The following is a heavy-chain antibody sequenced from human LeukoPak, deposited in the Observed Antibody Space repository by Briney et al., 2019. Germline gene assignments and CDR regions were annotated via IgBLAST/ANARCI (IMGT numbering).Heavy chain of an antibody. Sequence: SETLSLTCTVSGGSISSSSYYWGWIRQPPGKGLEWIASVYYSGSSYYNPSLRSRVTISVDTSKHQFSLRLSSVTAADTAVYYCARGDWGHHINWDWYFDLWGRGTLVTVSS. J-gene: IGHJ2*01. D-gene: IGHD3-16*01. CDR2: VYYSGSS. CDR3: ARGDWGHHINWDWYFDL. V-gene: IGHV4-39*07. CDR1: GGSISSSSYY.